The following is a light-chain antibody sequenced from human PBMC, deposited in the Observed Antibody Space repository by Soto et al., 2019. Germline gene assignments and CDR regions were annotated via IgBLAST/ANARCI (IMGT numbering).Light chain of an antibody. CDR1: QSVSSY. Sequence: EIVLTQSPATLSLSPGERATLSCRASQSVSSYLAWYQQKPGQAPRLLIYDASTRATGIPARSSGSGSGSDFTLTISSLEPEDFAVYYCQQRSNWPRFTFGPGTKVDIK. V-gene: IGKV3-11*01. J-gene: IGKJ3*01. CDR2: DAS. CDR3: QQRSNWPRFT.